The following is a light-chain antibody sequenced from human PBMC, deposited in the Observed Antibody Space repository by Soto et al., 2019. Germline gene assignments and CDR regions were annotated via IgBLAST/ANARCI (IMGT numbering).Light chain of an antibody. CDR3: ASFTGTRLYV. Sequence: QSVLTQPASVSGFPGQSITISCTGTSSDVGGYNFVSWYQQHPGKAPKVLIYDVSNRPSGVSNRFSGSKSGYTASLTISGLQAEDVADYYCASFTGTRLYVFGTGTKVTVL. CDR1: SSDVGGYNF. V-gene: IGLV2-14*03. CDR2: DVS. J-gene: IGLJ1*01.